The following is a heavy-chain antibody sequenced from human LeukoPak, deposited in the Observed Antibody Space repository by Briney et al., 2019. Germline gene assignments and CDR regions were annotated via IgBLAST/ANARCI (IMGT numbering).Heavy chain of an antibody. J-gene: IGHJ5*02. CDR1: GGSISSSSYY. CDR2: IYYSGST. V-gene: IGHV4-39*07. CDR3: ARGSVRITMVRAWGSEDWFDP. Sequence: SETLSLTCTVSGGSISSSSYYWGWIRQPPGKGLEWIGSIYYSGSTYYNPSLKSRVTISVDTSKNQFSLKLSSVTAADTAVYYCARGSVRITMVRAWGSEDWFDPWGQGTLVTVSS. D-gene: IGHD3-10*01.